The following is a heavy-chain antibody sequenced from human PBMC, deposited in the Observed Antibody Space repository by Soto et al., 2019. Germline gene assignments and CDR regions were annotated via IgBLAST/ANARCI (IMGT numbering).Heavy chain of an antibody. V-gene: IGHV4-39*01. CDR3: ARHLLSPQLRSNWFDP. D-gene: IGHD3-16*01. CDR1: GGSISSRSYY. Sequence: QLQLQESGPGLVKPSETLSLTCTVSGGSISSRSYYWGWIRQPPGQGLEWIGRIYYSGSTYYNPSLKSRVTISVDTSKNQFSLKLSSVTAADTAVYYCARHLLSPQLRSNWFDPWGQGTLVTVSS. CDR2: IYYSGST. J-gene: IGHJ5*02.